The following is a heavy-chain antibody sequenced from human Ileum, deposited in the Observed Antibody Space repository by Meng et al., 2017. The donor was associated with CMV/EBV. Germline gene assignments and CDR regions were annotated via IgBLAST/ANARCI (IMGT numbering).Heavy chain of an antibody. V-gene: IGHV3-30*02. CDR2: LHYDGSNE. D-gene: IGHD1-7*01. J-gene: IGHJ4*02. CDR3: AKIGSAGTYFDL. CDR1: GFTFSSYG. Sequence: GGSLRLSCETSGFTFSSYGMHWVRLAPGKGLEWVAFLHYDGSNEYYEDSVKGRFTISRDNSKNTLYLQMDSLRLEDTAVYYCAKIGSAGTYFDLWGQGTLVTGSS.